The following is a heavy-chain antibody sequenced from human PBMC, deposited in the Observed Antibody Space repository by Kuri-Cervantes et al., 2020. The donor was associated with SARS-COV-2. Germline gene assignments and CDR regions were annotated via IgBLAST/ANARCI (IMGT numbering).Heavy chain of an antibody. V-gene: IGHV4-31*03. Sequence: SETLSLTCTVSGGSISSGGYYWSWVRQHPGRGPEWIGYVYYNGNTFYSPSLKSRVTMSIDTSRNQFSLRLRSVTAADTAVYYCARGGTTVPTSGAFDFWGQGTLVTVSS. CDR1: GGSISSGGYY. CDR3: ARGGTTVPTSGAFDF. CDR2: VYYNGNT. J-gene: IGHJ3*01. D-gene: IGHD4-17*01.